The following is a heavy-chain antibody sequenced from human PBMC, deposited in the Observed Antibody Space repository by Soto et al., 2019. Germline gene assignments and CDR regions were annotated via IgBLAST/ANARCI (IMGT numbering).Heavy chain of an antibody. CDR3: ARAPTPPIWSGDAFDI. CDR1: GYTFTSYG. V-gene: IGHV1-18*01. D-gene: IGHD3-10*01. J-gene: IGHJ3*02. Sequence: QVQLVQSGAEVKKPGASVKVSCKASGYTFTSYGISWVRQAPGQGLEWMGWISAYNGNTNYAQKLQGRVTMTTDTATSTAYMELRSLRSDDTAVYYCARAPTPPIWSGDAFDIWGQGTMVTVSS. CDR2: ISAYNGNT.